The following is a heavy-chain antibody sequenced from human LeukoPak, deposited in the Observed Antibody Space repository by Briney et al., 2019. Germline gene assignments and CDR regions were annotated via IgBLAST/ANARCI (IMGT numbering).Heavy chain of an antibody. CDR3: ARQRYYYGSGRNRNVYWYFDL. CDR1: GGSISDSTYY. V-gene: IGHV4-39*07. CDR2: IYYSGST. D-gene: IGHD3-10*01. Sequence: SETLSPTCTVSGGSISDSTYYWGWIRQPPGKGLEWIGTIYYSGSTYYNLSLRSRVTISVDTSKNQFSLKLSSVTAADTAVYYCARQRYYYGSGRNRNVYWYFDLWGRGTLVTVSS. J-gene: IGHJ2*01.